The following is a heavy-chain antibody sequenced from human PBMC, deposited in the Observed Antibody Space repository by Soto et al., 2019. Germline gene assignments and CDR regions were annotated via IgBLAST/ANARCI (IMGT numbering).Heavy chain of an antibody. Sequence: PSETLSLTCTVSGGSISSSSYYWGWIRQPPGKGLEWIGSIYYSGYTYYNPSLKSRVTISVDTSKNQFSLKLSSVTAADTDVYYCARHNGPLYVGYYYDMDVWGQGTTVT. V-gene: IGHV4-39*01. CDR3: ARHNGPLYVGYYYDMDV. CDR1: GGSISSSSYY. CDR2: IYYSGYT. J-gene: IGHJ6*02. D-gene: IGHD3-16*01.